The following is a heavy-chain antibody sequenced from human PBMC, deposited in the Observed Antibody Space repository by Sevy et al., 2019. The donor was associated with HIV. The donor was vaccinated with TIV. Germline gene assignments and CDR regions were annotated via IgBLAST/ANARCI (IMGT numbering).Heavy chain of an antibody. CDR1: GGSFSGYY. D-gene: IGHD2-15*01. J-gene: IGHJ4*02. Sequence: SETLSLTCAVYGGSFSGYYWSWIRQPPGKGLEWIAEISHSGSTNYNPSLKSRVTISVATSKNQFFLKLSSVTAADTAVYYCAIRSGGHYFDYWGQGTLVTVSS. V-gene: IGHV4-34*01. CDR2: ISHSGST. CDR3: AIRSGGHYFDY.